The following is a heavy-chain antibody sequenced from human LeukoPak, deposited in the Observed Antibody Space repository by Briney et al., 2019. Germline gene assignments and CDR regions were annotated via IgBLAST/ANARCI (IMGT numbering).Heavy chain of an antibody. CDR2: IYHSGST. Sequence: SETLSLTCTVSGYSISSGYYWGWIRQPPGKGLEWIGSIYHSGSTYYNPSLKSRVTISVDTSKNQFSLKLSSVTAADTAVYYCAGQDYYDSSGYSRAFDIWGQGTMVTVSS. V-gene: IGHV4-38-2*02. D-gene: IGHD3-22*01. CDR3: AGQDYYDSSGYSRAFDI. J-gene: IGHJ3*02. CDR1: GYSISSGYY.